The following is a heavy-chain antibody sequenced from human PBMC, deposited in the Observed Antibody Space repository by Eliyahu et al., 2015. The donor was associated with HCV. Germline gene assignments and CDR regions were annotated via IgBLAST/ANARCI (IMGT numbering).Heavy chain of an antibody. V-gene: IGHV3-49*04. CDR2: IRSKAYGGTT. D-gene: IGHD3-10*01. CDR1: GFTFGDYA. Sequence: EVQLVESGGGLVQPGRSLRLSCTASGFTFGDYAMSWVRQAPGKGLEWVGFIRSKAYGGTTEYAASVKGRFTISRDDSKSIAYLQMNSLKTEDTAVYYCTPYYYGSGPNWGQGTLVTVSS. J-gene: IGHJ4*02. CDR3: TPYYYGSGPN.